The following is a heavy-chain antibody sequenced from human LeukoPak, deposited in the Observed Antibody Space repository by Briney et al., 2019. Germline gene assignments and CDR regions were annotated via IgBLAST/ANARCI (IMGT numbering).Heavy chain of an antibody. J-gene: IGHJ3*02. V-gene: IGHV1-69*01. Sequence: SVKVSCKASGGTFSSYAISWVRQAPGQGLEWMGGIIPIFGTANYAQKFQGRVTITADESTSTAYMELSSLRSEDTAVYYCARDAWAVAGRVLFEVGAFDIWGQGTMVTVSS. CDR1: GGTFSSYA. D-gene: IGHD6-19*01. CDR3: ARDAWAVAGRVLFEVGAFDI. CDR2: IIPIFGTA.